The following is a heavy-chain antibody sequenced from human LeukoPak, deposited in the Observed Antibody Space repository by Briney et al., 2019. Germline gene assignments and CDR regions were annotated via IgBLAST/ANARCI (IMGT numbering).Heavy chain of an antibody. V-gene: IGHV3-48*01. CDR3: ARDYLVYYDSSSRWLAS. CDR1: GFTFSSYS. D-gene: IGHD3-22*01. J-gene: IGHJ5*01. Sequence: GGSLRLSCAASGFTFSSYSMNWVGQAPGKGLEWVSCISSRSSTIYYADTVKGRFTISRDNAKNSLYLQMNSLRAEDTAVYYCARDYLVYYDSSSRWLASWGHGTLVTVSS. CDR2: ISSRSSTI.